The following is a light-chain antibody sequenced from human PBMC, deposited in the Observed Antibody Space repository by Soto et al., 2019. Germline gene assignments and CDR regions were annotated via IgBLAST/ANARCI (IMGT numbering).Light chain of an antibody. CDR3: CSYAGSSTYV. V-gene: IGLV2-23*02. CDR1: SSDVGSYNL. CDR2: EVS. Sequence: QSALTQPASVSGSPGQSITISCTGTSSDVGSYNLVSWYQQHPGKAPKLMIYEVSKRPSGVSNRFSGSKSGNTASLTISGLQAKDEADYYCCSYAGSSTYVFGNGTKVTVL. J-gene: IGLJ1*01.